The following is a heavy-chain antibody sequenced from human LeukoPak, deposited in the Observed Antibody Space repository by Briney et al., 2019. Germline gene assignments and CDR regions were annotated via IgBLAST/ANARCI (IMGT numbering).Heavy chain of an antibody. Sequence: GGSLRLSCAASSVLVFSNYGMHLVRQAPGKGLEWVAVIWYDGSNEYYADSVKGRFTISRDNSKNTLYLQMNSMRAEDTAVYYCARARNNYASSGYSDLYYWGPVTLVTVSS. D-gene: IGHD3-22*01. V-gene: IGHV3-33*01. CDR2: IWYDGSNE. CDR1: VLVFSNYG. CDR3: ARARNNYASSGYSDLYY. J-gene: IGHJ4*02.